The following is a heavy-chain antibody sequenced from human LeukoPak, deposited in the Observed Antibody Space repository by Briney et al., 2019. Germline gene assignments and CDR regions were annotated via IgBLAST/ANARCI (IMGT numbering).Heavy chain of an antibody. CDR1: GFTFSSYW. J-gene: IGHJ4*02. V-gene: IGHV3-74*01. CDR2: INSDGSST. Sequence: GGSLRLSCAASGFTFSSYWMHWVRQAPGKGLVWVSRINSDGSSTSYADSVKGRFTISRGNAKNSLYLQMNSLRAEDTAVYYCATVGSTGYFDYWGLGTLVTVSS. CDR3: ATVGSTGYFDY. D-gene: IGHD2-2*01.